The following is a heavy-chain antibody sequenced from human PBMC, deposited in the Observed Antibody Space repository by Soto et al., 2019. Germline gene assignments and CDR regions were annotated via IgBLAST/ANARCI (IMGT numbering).Heavy chain of an antibody. V-gene: IGHV1-8*01. D-gene: IGHD6-13*01. CDR1: GYTFTSYD. Sequence: QVQLVQSGAEVKKPGASVKVYCKASGYTFTSYDINWVRQATGQGLEWMGWMNPNSGNTGYAQKFQGRGTMTRKTSVNTAYMELSSLRSEETAVYYCARLYSSSWPYQGLDVWGQGTTVTVSS. CDR2: MNPNSGNT. CDR3: ARLYSSSWPYQGLDV. J-gene: IGHJ6*02.